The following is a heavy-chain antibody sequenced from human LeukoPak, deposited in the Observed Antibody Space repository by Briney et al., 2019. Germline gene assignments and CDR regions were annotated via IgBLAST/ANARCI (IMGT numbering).Heavy chain of an antibody. CDR2: ISSGGSII. D-gene: IGHD3-22*01. V-gene: IGHV3-48*02. J-gene: IGHJ4*02. Sequence: PGGSLRLSCAASGFTFSSYAMSWVRQAPGKGLEWVSYISSGGSIIYYADSVKGRFTIFRDNAKNSLYLQMNSLRDEDTAVYYCARSGNSDSSGNYYGYWGQGTLVTVSS. CDR1: GFTFSSYA. CDR3: ARSGNSDSSGNYYGY.